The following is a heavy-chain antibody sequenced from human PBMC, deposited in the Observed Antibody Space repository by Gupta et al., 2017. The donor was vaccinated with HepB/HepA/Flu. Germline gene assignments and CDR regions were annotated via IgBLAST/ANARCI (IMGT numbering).Heavy chain of an antibody. J-gene: IGHJ3*02. Sequence: EVQLVESGGGLVKPGGSLRLSCAASGFTFSSYSMNWVRQAPGKGLEWVSSISSSSSYIYYADSVKGRFTISRDNAKNSLYLQMNSLRAEDTAVYYCAREQVVEYAFDIWGQGTMVTVSS. D-gene: IGHD2-15*01. CDR3: AREQVVEYAFDI. CDR2: ISSSSSYI. V-gene: IGHV3-21*01. CDR1: GFTFSSYS.